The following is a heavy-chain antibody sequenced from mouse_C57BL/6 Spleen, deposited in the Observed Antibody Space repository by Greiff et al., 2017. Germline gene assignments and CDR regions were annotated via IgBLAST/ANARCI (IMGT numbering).Heavy chain of an antibody. Sequence: DVQLQESGPGLVKPSQSLSLTCSVTGYSITSGYYWNWIRQFPGNKLEWMGYISYDGSNNYNPSLKNRISITRDTSKNQFFLKLNSVTTEDTATYYCARDNYTYYFDYWGPGTTLTVSS. CDR3: ARDNYTYYFDY. CDR1: GYSITSGYY. CDR2: ISYDGSN. D-gene: IGHD1-1*01. V-gene: IGHV3-6*01. J-gene: IGHJ2*01.